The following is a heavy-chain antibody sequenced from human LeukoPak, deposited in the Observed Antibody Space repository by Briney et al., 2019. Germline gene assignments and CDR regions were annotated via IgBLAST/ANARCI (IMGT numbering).Heavy chain of an antibody. D-gene: IGHD2-15*01. CDR1: GFTFDDYG. V-gene: IGHV3-20*04. Sequence: GGSLRLSCAASGFTFDDYGMSWVRQAPGKGLEWVSGINWNGGSTGYADSVKGRFTISRDNAKNSLYLQMNSLRAEDTAVYYCARVLRYCSGGNCYSGGLGYMDVWGKGTTVTISS. CDR2: INWNGGST. CDR3: ARVLRYCSGGNCYSGGLGYMDV. J-gene: IGHJ6*03.